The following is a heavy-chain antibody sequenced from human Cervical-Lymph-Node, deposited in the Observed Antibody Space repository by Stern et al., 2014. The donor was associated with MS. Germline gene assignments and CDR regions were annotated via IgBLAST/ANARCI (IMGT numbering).Heavy chain of an antibody. V-gene: IGHV1-69*06. CDR1: GVTVNRYV. CDR3: ASVAQLWRSWFDP. J-gene: IGHJ5*02. Sequence: VQLVQSGAEVKRPGSSVKVSCKASGVTVNRYVISWVRQAPGQGLEWMGGIVPFHRTANYAQKFQDRVTISADKITNTTYLELRSLRSEDTAVYYCASVAQLWRSWFDPWGQGTLVTVSS. D-gene: IGHD5-18*01. CDR2: IVPFHRTA.